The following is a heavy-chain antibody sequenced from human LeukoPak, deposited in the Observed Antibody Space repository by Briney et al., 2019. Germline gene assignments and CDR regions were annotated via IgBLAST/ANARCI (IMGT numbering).Heavy chain of an antibody. CDR3: AREVVAATLYVFDI. Sequence: SETLSLTCTVSGGSISSSSYYWGWIRQPPGKGLEWIGSSYYSGSTYYNPSLKSRVTISVDTSKNQFSLKLSSVTAADTAVYYCAREVVAATLYVFDIWGQGTMVTVSS. CDR2: SYYSGST. J-gene: IGHJ3*02. V-gene: IGHV4-39*07. CDR1: GGSISSSSYY. D-gene: IGHD2-15*01.